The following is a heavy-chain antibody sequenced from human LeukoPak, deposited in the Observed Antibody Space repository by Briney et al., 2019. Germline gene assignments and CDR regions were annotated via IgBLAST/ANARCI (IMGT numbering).Heavy chain of an antibody. Sequence: ASVKVSCKASGYTFTSYDINWVRQATGQGLEWMGWMNPNSGNTGYAQKFQGRVTITRNTSISTAYMELSSLRSEDTAVYYCARVPSRLHSSSWYGGLYYYYYMDVWGKGTTVTVSS. J-gene: IGHJ6*03. CDR2: MNPNSGNT. V-gene: IGHV1-8*03. CDR1: GYTFTSYD. D-gene: IGHD6-13*01. CDR3: ARVPSRLHSSSWYGGLYYYYYMDV.